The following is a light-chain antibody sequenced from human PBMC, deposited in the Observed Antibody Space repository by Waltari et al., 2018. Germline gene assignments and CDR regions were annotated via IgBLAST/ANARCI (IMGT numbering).Light chain of an antibody. CDR1: NIGSYS. CDR3: QVWHTRSDHVV. CDR2: EAS. V-gene: IGLV3-21*03. Sequence: YVLTQPPSVSVAPGKTARITCGGTNIGSYSVHWYQQKPGQAPGMVVYEASDRPSGVSGRFSGSNSDNTATLTISRVEVGDEADYYCQVWHTRSDHVVFGGGTRLTVL. J-gene: IGLJ2*01.